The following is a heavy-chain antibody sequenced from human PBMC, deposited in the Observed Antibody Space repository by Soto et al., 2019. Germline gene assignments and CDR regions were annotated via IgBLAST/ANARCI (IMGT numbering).Heavy chain of an antibody. CDR3: ARDSGWQILNFDN. J-gene: IGHJ4*02. CDR1: DFDFSSYG. D-gene: IGHD3-10*01. V-gene: IGHV3-30*03. CDR2: SSYDGRET. Sequence: GGSLRLSCAASDFDFSSYGIHWVRQAPGKGLEWVAASSYDGRETFYADSAKGRFTVSKEMSKNTAFLQMNALRHEDTAAYFCARDSGWQILNFDNWGQGTPVTVLL.